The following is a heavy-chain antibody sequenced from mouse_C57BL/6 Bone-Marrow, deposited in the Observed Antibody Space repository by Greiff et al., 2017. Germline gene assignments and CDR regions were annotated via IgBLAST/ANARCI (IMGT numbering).Heavy chain of an antibody. CDR2: IYPGDGDT. Sequence: QVQLQQSGAELVKPGASVKISCKASGYAFSSYWMNWVKQRPGKGLEWIGQIYPGDGDTNYNGKFKGKATLTADKSSSTAYMQLSSLTSEDSAVYFCARRYYGNYAWFAYWGQGTLVTVSA. CDR1: GYAFSSYW. CDR3: ARRYYGNYAWFAY. J-gene: IGHJ3*01. D-gene: IGHD2-1*01. V-gene: IGHV1-80*01.